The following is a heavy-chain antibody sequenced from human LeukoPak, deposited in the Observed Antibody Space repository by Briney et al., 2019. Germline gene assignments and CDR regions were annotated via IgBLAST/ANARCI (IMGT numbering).Heavy chain of an antibody. J-gene: IGHJ6*02. V-gene: IGHV3-30*18. D-gene: IGHD3-16*01. CDR1: GFTFSSYG. CDR3: AKGGPSHYYGMDV. Sequence: GGSLRLPCAASGFTFSSYGMHWVRQAPGKGLEWVAVISYDGSNKYYADSVKGRFTISRDNSKNTLYLQMNSLRAEDTAVYYCAKGGPSHYYGMDVWGQGTTVTVSS. CDR2: ISYDGSNK.